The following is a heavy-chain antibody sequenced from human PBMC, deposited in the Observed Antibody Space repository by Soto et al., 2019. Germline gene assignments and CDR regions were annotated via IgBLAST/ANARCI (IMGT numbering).Heavy chain of an antibody. V-gene: IGHV1-3*01. Sequence: ASVKVSCKASGYTFTSYAMHWVGQATGQRLEWMGWINAGNGNTKYSQKFQGRVTITRDTSASTAYMELSSLGSEDTAVYYCARVNSRGFYYYFDYWGQGTLVTVSS. CDR3: ARVNSRGFYYYFDY. J-gene: IGHJ4*02. CDR1: GYTFTSYA. CDR2: INAGNGNT. D-gene: IGHD3-22*01.